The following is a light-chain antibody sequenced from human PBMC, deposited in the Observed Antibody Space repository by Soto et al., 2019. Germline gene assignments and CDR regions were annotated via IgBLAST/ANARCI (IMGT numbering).Light chain of an antibody. CDR1: QSVSSN. V-gene: IGKV3-15*01. Sequence: EIVMTQSPATLSVSPGERATLSCRASQSVSSNLAWYQQKPGQAPRLLIYGASTRATGIPARFSGGGSGTEFTLTISSLQSEDFAVYYCQQYNNWLLFTFGPGTKVDIK. J-gene: IGKJ3*01. CDR2: GAS. CDR3: QQYNNWLLFT.